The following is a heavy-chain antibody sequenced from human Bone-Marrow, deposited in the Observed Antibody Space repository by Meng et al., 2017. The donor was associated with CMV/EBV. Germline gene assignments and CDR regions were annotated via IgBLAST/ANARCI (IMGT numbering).Heavy chain of an antibody. CDR3: ARAPSWRIVAFPFDS. V-gene: IGHV4-59*12. J-gene: IGHJ4*02. D-gene: IGHD2/OR15-2a*01. Sequence: SGGSIRNYYWSWIRQPPGKRLEWVGYIHYTGTTSYNPSLRSRVTISVDSSKNLFSLKLTSVAAADTAVYYCARAPSWRIVAFPFDSWGQGTLVTVSS. CDR2: IHYTGTT. CDR1: GGSIRNYY.